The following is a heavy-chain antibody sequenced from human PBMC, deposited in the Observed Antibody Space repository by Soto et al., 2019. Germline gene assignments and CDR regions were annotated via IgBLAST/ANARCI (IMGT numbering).Heavy chain of an antibody. Sequence: QVQLVQSGAGVKKPGSSVKVSCKASGGTFSSYAISWVRQAPGQELEWMGGIIPIFGTANYAQKFQGRVTITADESTSTGYMEVSSLRSEDTAVYYCARGVRTMATGHWGQGTLVTVSS. CDR2: IIPIFGTA. D-gene: IGHD3-10*01. CDR1: GGTFSSYA. CDR3: ARGVRTMATGH. V-gene: IGHV1-69*12. J-gene: IGHJ4*02.